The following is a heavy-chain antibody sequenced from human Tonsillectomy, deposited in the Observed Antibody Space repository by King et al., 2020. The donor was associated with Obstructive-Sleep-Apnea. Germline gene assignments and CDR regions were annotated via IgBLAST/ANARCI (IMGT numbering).Heavy chain of an antibody. V-gene: IGHV1-8*01. D-gene: IGHD1-7*01. CDR2: MNPNSGNT. CDR3: ARGNYDGTSHFPESRDFDI. J-gene: IGHJ3*02. Sequence: VQLVESGAEVKKPGASVKVSCKASGYTFTSYDINWVRQATGQGLEWMGWMNPNSGNTGYAQKFQGRVTMTRNTSISTAYMELSSLRSEDTAVYYCARGNYDGTSHFPESRDFDIWGQGTMVTVSS. CDR1: GYTFTSYD.